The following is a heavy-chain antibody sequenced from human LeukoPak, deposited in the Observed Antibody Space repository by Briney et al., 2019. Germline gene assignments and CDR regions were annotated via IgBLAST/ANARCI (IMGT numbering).Heavy chain of an antibody. CDR1: GVSTKTYYY. Sequence: PSETLTLTCTVSGVSTKTYYYWSWIRQPPGKGLEWIGYIYYSGSTNYNPSLKSRVTISVDTSKNQFSLKLNSVTAADTAVYYCATLRDCSGGSCYWYYFDYWGQGTLVNVSS. J-gene: IGHJ4*02. V-gene: IGHV4-59*01. CDR3: ATLRDCSGGSCYWYYFDY. D-gene: IGHD2-15*01. CDR2: IYYSGST.